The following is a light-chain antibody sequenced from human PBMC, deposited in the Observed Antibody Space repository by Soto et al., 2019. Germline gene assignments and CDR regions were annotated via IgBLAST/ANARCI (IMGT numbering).Light chain of an antibody. V-gene: IGKV1-39*01. CDR2: IAS. CDR3: QQTYSIPFT. CDR1: QSISDY. Sequence: DIQMTQSPSSLSASVGDTVTITCRASQSISDYLSWLQQKPGKAPKLLIHIASSLQSGVPSRFSGNGSGTDFTLTISSLQPEDFATYYCQQTYSIPFTFGGGTKVDIK. J-gene: IGKJ4*01.